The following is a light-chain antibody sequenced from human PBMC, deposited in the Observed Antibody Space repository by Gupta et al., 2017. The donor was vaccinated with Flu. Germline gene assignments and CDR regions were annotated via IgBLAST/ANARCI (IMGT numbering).Light chain of an antibody. CDR1: QSNSSW. CDR3: QLYNSYSSYS. J-gene: IGKJ2*03. Sequence: DIQMTQSPSTLSASVGDRVTITCRASQSNSSWLAWYQQKPGKAPKLLIYKASSLEIGVPSRFSGSGSGTEFTLTISSRQPDDFATYYCQLYNSYSSYSFGQGTKLEIK. V-gene: IGKV1-5*03. CDR2: KAS.